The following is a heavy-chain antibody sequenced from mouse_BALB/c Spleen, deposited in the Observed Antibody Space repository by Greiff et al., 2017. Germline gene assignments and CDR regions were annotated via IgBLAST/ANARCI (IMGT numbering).Heavy chain of an antibody. CDR1: GFSLTSYG. D-gene: IGHD2-12*01. CDR2: IWAGGST. V-gene: IGHV2-9*02. J-gene: IGHJ3*01. CDR3: ARYERAWFAY. Sequence: VKVVESGPGLVAPSQSLSITCTVSGFSLTSYGVHWVRQPPGKGLEWLGVIWAGGSTNYNSALMSRLSISKDNSKSQVFLKMNSLQTDDTAMYYCARYERAWFAYWGQGTLVTVSA.